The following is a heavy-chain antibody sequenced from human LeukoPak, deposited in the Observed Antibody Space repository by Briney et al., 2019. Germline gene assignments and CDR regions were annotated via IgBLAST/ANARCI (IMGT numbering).Heavy chain of an antibody. V-gene: IGHV5-51*01. D-gene: IGHD3-10*01. Sequence: GESLEISCKGSGYSFTSYWIGWVRQMPGKGLECMGIIYPGDSDTRYSPSFQGQVTISADKSISTAYLQWSSLKASDTAIYYCARHDNGGMVRGIIPADALDIWGQGTMVTVSS. CDR3: ARHDNGGMVRGIIPADALDI. CDR1: GYSFTSYW. CDR2: IYPGDSDT. J-gene: IGHJ3*02.